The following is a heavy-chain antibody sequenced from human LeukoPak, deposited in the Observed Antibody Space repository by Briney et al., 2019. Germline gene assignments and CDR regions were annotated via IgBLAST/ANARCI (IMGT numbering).Heavy chain of an antibody. J-gene: IGHJ4*02. CDR1: GYTFTSYG. CDR2: ISAYNGNT. CDR3: ARGRQFTMVRGVITSFDY. Sequence: ASVKVSCKASGYTFTSYGISWVRQAPGQGLEWMGWISAYNGNTNYAQKLQGRVTMTTDTSTSTAYMELRSLRSDDTAVYYCARGRQFTMVRGVITSFDYWGQGTLVTVSS. V-gene: IGHV1-18*01. D-gene: IGHD3-10*01.